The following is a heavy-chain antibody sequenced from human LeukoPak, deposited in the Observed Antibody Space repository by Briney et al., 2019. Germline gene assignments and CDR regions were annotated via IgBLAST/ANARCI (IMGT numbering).Heavy chain of an antibody. CDR3: ARGGYYDSSGYYYAYYFDY. CDR1: GYTFTGYY. D-gene: IGHD3-22*01. Sequence: SVKVSCKASGYTFTGYYMHWVRQAPGQGLEWMGGIIPIFGTANYAQKFQGRVTITADESTSTAYMELSSLRSEDTAVYYCARGGYYDSSGYYYAYYFDYWGQGTLVTVSS. J-gene: IGHJ4*02. CDR2: IIPIFGTA. V-gene: IGHV1-69*13.